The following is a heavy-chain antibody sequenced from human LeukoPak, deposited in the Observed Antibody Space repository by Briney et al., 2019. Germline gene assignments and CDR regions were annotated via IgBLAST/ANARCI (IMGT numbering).Heavy chain of an antibody. Sequence: SETLSLTCTVSGGSISSYYWSWIRQPPGKGLEWIGYTYYSGSTNYNPSLKSRVTISVDTSKNQFSLKLSSVTAADTAVYYCARDLRGYWFDPWGQGTLVTVSS. CDR2: TYYSGST. CDR1: GGSISSYY. J-gene: IGHJ5*02. D-gene: IGHD3-16*01. CDR3: ARDLRGYWFDP. V-gene: IGHV4-59*01.